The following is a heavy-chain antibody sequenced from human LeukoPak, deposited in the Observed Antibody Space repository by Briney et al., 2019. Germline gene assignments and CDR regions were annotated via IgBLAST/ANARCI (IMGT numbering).Heavy chain of an antibody. Sequence: GGSLRLSCAASGFTFSDARMSWVRQAPGKGLEWVGRTRNKANSYTTEYAASVKGRFTISRDDSKNSLYLQMNSLKTEDTAVYYCARDGASLPGYSSGWFDYWGQGTLVTVSS. CDR2: TRNKANSYTT. CDR1: GFTFSDAR. J-gene: IGHJ4*02. D-gene: IGHD6-19*01. CDR3: ARDGASLPGYSSGWFDY. V-gene: IGHV3-72*01.